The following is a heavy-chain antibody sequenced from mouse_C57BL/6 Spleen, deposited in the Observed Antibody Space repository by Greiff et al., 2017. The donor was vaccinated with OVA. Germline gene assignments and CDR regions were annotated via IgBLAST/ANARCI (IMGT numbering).Heavy chain of an antibody. CDR1: GYTFTSYW. CDR2: IHPNSGST. CDR3: EARSPYDSYRYCDY. Sequence: VQLQQPGAELVKPGASVKLSCKASGYTFTSYWMHWVKQRPGQGLEWIGMIHPNSGSTNYNEKFKSKATLTVDKSSSTAYMQLSSLTSKDAAVYYYEARSPYDSYRYCDYWGQGTTLTVSS. J-gene: IGHJ2*01. D-gene: IGHD2-1*01. V-gene: IGHV1-64*01.